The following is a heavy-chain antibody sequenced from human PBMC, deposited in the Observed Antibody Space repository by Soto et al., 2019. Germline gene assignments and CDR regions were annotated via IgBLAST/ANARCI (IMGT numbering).Heavy chain of an antibody. Sequence: SETLSLTCTVSGGSISSYYWSWIRQPPGKGLEWIGYIYYSGSTNYNPSLKSRVTISVDTSKNQFSLKLSSVTAADTAVYYCARGLGIGRSNYGYYYYYYMDVWGKGTTVTVSS. CDR3: ARGLGIGRSNYGYYYYYYMDV. V-gene: IGHV4-59*01. J-gene: IGHJ6*03. CDR1: GGSISSYY. D-gene: IGHD4-4*01. CDR2: IYYSGST.